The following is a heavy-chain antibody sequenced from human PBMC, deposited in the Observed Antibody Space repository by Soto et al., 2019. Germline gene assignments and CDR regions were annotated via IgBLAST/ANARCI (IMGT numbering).Heavy chain of an antibody. D-gene: IGHD3-10*01. CDR1: GGSISSYY. J-gene: IGHJ6*02. CDR3: AREGEGMVLGMDV. CDR2: IYYSGST. V-gene: IGHV4-59*01. Sequence: QVQLQESGPGLVKPSETLSLTCTVSGGSISSYYWSWIRQPPGKGLEWIGYIYYSGSTNYNPSLKRRVAISVDTSKNQFSLKLSSVTAADTAVYYCAREGEGMVLGMDVWGQGTTVTVSS.